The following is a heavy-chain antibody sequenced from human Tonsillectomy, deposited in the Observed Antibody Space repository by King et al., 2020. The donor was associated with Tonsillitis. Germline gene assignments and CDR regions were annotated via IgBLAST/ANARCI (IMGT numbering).Heavy chain of an antibody. Sequence: VQLVESGGGLVQPGGSLRLSCAASGFTFTTYWMHWVRQAPGKGLMWVSRIWSDGRITDYADSVKGRFTISRDNAKNTVYLQLNSLRAEDTAMYYCERNEVGSTTSLFDYCGQGTLVTVSS. J-gene: IGHJ4*02. CDR1: GFTFTTYW. V-gene: IGHV3-74*01. D-gene: IGHD1-26*01. CDR3: ERNEVGSTTSLFDY. CDR2: IWSDGRIT.